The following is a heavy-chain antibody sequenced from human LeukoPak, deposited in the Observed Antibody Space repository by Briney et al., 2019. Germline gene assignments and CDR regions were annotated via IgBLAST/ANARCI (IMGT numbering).Heavy chain of an antibody. Sequence: ASVKVSCKASGGTFSSYAISWVRQAPGQGLEWMGGIIPIFGTANYAQKFQGRVTVTADESTSTAYMELSSQRSEDTAVYYCARGEIFGVVIIPNYFDYWGQGTLVTVSS. CDR1: GGTFSSYA. CDR2: IIPIFGTA. D-gene: IGHD3-3*01. J-gene: IGHJ4*02. V-gene: IGHV1-69*01. CDR3: ARGEIFGVVIIPNYFDY.